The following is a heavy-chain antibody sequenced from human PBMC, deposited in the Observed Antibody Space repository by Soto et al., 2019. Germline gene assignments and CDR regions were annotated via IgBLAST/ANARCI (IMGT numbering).Heavy chain of an antibody. CDR1: GGTFSSYA. CDR2: IIPIFGTA. CDR3: AKDSAYSSSWYDIDY. V-gene: IGHV1-69*13. J-gene: IGHJ4*02. Sequence: SVKVSCKASGGTFSSYAISWVRQAPGQGLEWKGGIIPIFGTANYAQKFQGRVTITADESTSTAYMELSSLRSEDTAVYYCAKDSAYSSSWYDIDYWGQGTLVTVSS. D-gene: IGHD6-13*01.